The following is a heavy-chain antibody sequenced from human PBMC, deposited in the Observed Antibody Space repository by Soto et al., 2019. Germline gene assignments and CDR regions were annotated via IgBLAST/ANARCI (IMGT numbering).Heavy chain of an antibody. CDR1: GFTFDDYA. V-gene: IGHV3-9*01. CDR3: AKDMRRYSSSYFDY. Sequence: SLKISCAASGFTFDDYAMHWVRQAPGKGLEWVSGISWNSGSIGYADSVKGRFTISRDNAKNSLYLQMNSLRAEDTALYYCAKDMRRYSSSYFDYWGQGTLVTVSS. J-gene: IGHJ4*02. CDR2: ISWNSGSI. D-gene: IGHD6-6*01.